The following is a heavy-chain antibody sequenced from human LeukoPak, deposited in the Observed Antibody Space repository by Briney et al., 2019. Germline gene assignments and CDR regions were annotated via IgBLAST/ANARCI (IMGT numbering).Heavy chain of an antibody. Sequence: GRSLRLSCAASGFTFSSYGMHWVRQAPGKGLEWVAVISYDGSNKYYADSVKGRFTISRDNSKNTLYLQMNTLRAEDTGVYYCASNTPPPVWGQGTMVTVSS. CDR2: ISYDGSNK. V-gene: IGHV3-30*03. J-gene: IGHJ3*01. D-gene: IGHD2-15*01. CDR3: ASNTPPPV. CDR1: GFTFSSYG.